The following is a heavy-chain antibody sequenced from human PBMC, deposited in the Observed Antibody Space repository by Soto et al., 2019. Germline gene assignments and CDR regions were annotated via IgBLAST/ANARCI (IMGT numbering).Heavy chain of an antibody. CDR3: TTIAYYDFWSGLGLEYFDY. CDR1: GFTFSNAW. D-gene: IGHD3-3*01. J-gene: IGHJ4*02. Sequence: GGSLRLSCAASGFTFSNAWMNWVRQAPGKGLEWVGRIKSKTDGGTTDYAAPVKGRFTISRDDSKNTLYLQMNSLKTEDTAVYYCTTIAYYDFWSGLGLEYFDYWGQGTLVTVSS. CDR2: IKSKTDGGTT. V-gene: IGHV3-15*07.